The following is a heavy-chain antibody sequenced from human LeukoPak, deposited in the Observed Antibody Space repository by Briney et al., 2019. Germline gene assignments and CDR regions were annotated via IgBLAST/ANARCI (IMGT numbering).Heavy chain of an antibody. CDR2: ISGSGGST. Sequence: GGSLRLSCAASGFTFSSYAMSWVRQAPGKGLEWVSAISGSGGSTYYTDSVKGRFTTSTDNSKTTLYLQMNSLKAKDTAVYSCANLPTSSWYYWGQGTLVTVSS. V-gene: IGHV3-23*01. J-gene: IGHJ4*02. D-gene: IGHD6-13*01. CDR3: ANLPTSSWYY. CDR1: GFTFSSYA.